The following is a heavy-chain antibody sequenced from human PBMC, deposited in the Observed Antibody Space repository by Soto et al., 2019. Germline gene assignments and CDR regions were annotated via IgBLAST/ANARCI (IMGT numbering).Heavy chain of an antibody. CDR2: INPSGGST. Sequence: ASVKVSCKASGYTFTSYYMHWVRQAPGQGLEWMGIINPSGGSTSYAQKFQGRVTMTRDTSTSTVYMELSSLRSEDTAVYYCARESLPAYCGGDFYPDYYYYGMDVWG. CDR3: ARESLPAYCGGDFYPDYYYYGMDV. D-gene: IGHD2-21*02. CDR1: GYTFTSYY. V-gene: IGHV1-46*03. J-gene: IGHJ6*02.